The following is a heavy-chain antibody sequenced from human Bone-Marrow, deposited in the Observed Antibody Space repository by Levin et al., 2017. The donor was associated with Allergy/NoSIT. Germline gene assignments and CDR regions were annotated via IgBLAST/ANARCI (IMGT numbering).Heavy chain of an antibody. Sequence: GGSLRLSCAASGFTFDDYAMHWVRQAPGKGLEWVSGISWNSGSIGYADSVKGRFTISRDNAKNSLYLQMNSLRAEDTALYYCAKDMGGRGCASFDYWGQGTLVTVSS. CDR1: GFTFDDYA. J-gene: IGHJ4*02. CDR2: ISWNSGSI. D-gene: IGHD3-16*01. CDR3: AKDMGGRGCASFDY. V-gene: IGHV3-9*01.